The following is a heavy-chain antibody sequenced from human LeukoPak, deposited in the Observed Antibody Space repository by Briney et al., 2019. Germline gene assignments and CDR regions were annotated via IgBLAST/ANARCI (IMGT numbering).Heavy chain of an antibody. CDR2: IYHSGST. CDR3: ASVAHSSSWYSGY. D-gene: IGHD6-13*01. CDR1: GGSISSGGYS. Sequence: SQTLSLTCAVSGGSISSGGYSWSWIRQPPGKGLEWIGYIYHSGSTYYNPSLKSRVTISVDRSKNQFSLKLSSVTAADTAVYYCASVAHSSSWYSGYWGQGTLVTVSS. V-gene: IGHV4-30-2*01. J-gene: IGHJ4*02.